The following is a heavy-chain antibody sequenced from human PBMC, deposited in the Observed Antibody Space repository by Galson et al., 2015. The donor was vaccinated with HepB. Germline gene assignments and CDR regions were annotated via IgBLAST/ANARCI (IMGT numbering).Heavy chain of an antibody. CDR1: GDSVSSRSAA. V-gene: IGHV6-1*01. D-gene: IGHD1-26*01. J-gene: IGHJ3*01. CDR3: ARDPLGREDAFDV. CDR2: TYYRSRWFN. Sequence: CAISGDSVSSRSAAWSRLRQSPSRGLEWLGRTYYRSRWFNDYAVSVKSRVTINPDTPKNQFSLQLNSVTPEDTAVYYCARDPLGREDAFDVWGQGTTVIVSS.